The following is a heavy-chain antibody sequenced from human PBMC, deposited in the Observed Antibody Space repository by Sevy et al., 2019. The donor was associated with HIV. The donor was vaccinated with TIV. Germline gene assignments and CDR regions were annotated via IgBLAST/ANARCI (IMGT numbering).Heavy chain of an antibody. J-gene: IGHJ6*02. D-gene: IGHD6-13*01. CDR3: ARGKNSNINYYYYGMDV. CDR2: IYHSGST. CDR1: GGSISSSNW. V-gene: IGHV4-4*02. Sequence: SETLSLTCAVSGGSISSSNWWSWVRQPPGKGLEWIGEIYHSGSTNYNPSLKSRVTISVDKSKNQFSLKLSSVTAADTAVYYCARGKNSNINYYYYGMDVWGQGTTVTVS.